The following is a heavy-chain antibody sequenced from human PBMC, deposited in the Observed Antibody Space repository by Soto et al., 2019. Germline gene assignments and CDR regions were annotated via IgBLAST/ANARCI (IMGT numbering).Heavy chain of an antibody. V-gene: IGHV4-61*08. CDR3: ARDKITGLFNY. J-gene: IGHJ4*02. D-gene: IGHD2-8*02. CDR2: INHCVST. Sequence: SETLSLTCTLPGGSISSGDYYLSWIGHPPGTGLAWLGQINHCVSTNYNPSLKSRVTISVHTSKNQFSLKLTSVTAADTAVYYCARDKITGLFNYWCQGTLVTVS. CDR1: GGSISSGDYY.